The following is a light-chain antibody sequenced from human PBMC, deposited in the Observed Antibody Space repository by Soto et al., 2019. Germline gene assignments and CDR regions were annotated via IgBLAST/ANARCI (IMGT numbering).Light chain of an antibody. V-gene: IGKV3-11*01. CDR1: QSVSSY. J-gene: IGKJ3*01. Sequence: EIVLTQSPATLSLSPGERATLSCRASQSVSSYLAWYQRKPGQAPRLLIYDASNRATGIPARFSGSGSETDFTLTISSLEPEDFAVYYCQQRSNWPPFTFGPGTKVDIK. CDR3: QQRSNWPPFT. CDR2: DAS.